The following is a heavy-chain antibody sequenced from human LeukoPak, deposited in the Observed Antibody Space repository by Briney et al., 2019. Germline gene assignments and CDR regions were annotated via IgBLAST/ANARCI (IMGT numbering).Heavy chain of an antibody. D-gene: IGHD2-2*01. CDR3: ARERIVVVPAAKIDARIFDY. CDR1: GGSISSYY. V-gene: IGHV4-59*01. J-gene: IGHJ4*02. Sequence: KPSETLSLTCTVSGGSISSYYWSWIRQPPGKGLEWIGYIYSSGSTNYNPSLKSRLTISVDASKNQFSLKLTSVTAADTAVYYCARERIVVVPAAKIDARIFDYWGQGTLVTVSS. CDR2: IYSSGST.